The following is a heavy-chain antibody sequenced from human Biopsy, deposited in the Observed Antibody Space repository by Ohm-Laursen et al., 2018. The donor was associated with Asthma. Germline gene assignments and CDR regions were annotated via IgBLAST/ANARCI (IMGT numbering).Heavy chain of an antibody. CDR1: GYSLTDLS. Sequence: VASVKVSCKVSGYSLTDLSMHWVRQAPGQGLEWMGGHDHEEGETVNARRFQGRVTMTEDTSTDTAYMELSSLSSDDTAVYYCASDFPKDYVRYNFQFWGQGTLVTVSP. CDR3: ASDFPKDYVRYNFQF. V-gene: IGHV1-24*01. CDR2: HDHEEGET. J-gene: IGHJ4*02. D-gene: IGHD4-17*01.